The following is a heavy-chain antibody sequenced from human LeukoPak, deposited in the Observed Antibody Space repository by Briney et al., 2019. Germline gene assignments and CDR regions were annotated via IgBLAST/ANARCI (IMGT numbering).Heavy chain of an antibody. CDR2: FDPEDGET. CDR1: GYTLTELC. Sequence: ASVKVSCKVSGYTLTELCMHWVRQAPGKGLERMGGFDPEDGETIYAQKFQGRVTMTEDTSTDTGYMELSSLRSEDTAVYYCATDQRGAGLGFVYGSGSSNGLDVWGQGTTVTVSS. V-gene: IGHV1-24*01. D-gene: IGHD3-10*01. CDR3: ATDQRGAGLGFVYGSGSSNGLDV. J-gene: IGHJ6*02.